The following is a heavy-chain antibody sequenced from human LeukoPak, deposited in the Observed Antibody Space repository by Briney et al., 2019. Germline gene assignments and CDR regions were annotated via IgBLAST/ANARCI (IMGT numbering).Heavy chain of an antibody. CDR1: GGSISSSNW. V-gene: IGHV4-4*02. D-gene: IGHD3-3*01. CDR2: IYHSGST. CDR3: ARGAFGVVIYFDY. J-gene: IGHJ4*02. Sequence: PSETLSLTCAVSGGSISSSNWWSWVRQPPGKGLEWIGEIYHSGSTNYNPSLKSRVTISVDTSKNQFSLKLSSVTAADTAVYYCARGAFGVVIYFDYWGQGTLVTVSS.